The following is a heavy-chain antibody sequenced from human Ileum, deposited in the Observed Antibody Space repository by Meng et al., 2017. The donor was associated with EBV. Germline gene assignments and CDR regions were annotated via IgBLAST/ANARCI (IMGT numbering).Heavy chain of an antibody. J-gene: IGHJ4*02. D-gene: IGHD3-10*01. CDR1: DLIITNNYC. Sequence: VHPQESAPGLVNPSGHCSLTCIVPDLIITNNYCGSWVRQPPGKGLVWIGEIYYSGNTYHNPSLKSRVTISVDKSNNQFSLRLSSVTAADTAVYYCARGGSGYYYGSGFDYWGQGTLVTVSS. CDR3: ARGGSGYYYGSGFDY. CDR2: IYYSGNT. V-gene: IGHV4-4*02.